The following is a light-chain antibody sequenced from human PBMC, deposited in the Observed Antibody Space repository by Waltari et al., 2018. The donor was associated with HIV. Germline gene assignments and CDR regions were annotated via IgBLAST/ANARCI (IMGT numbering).Light chain of an antibody. CDR2: DVS. CDR1: SSDVAGYIY. Sequence: QSALTQPASVSGSPGQSITISCTGTSSDVAGYIYVSWYQQHPGKAPKLMIYDVSNWPSVGSNHFAGCKSVNTASLTISGLQAEDEADYYCSSYTSSSTPWVFGGGTKLTVL. V-gene: IGLV2-14*01. J-gene: IGLJ3*02. CDR3: SSYTSSSTPWV.